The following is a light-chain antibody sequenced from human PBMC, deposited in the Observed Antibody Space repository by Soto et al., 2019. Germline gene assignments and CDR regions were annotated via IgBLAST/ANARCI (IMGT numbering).Light chain of an antibody. J-gene: IGKJ4*01. Sequence: EIVLTQSPAILSLSPGERATLSCRASQSLTTNFLAWYQQKPGQAPRLLIYGPSTRAPGIPDRFSGGGAGTDFTLTIHRLVPEDFAVYFCQQYSNSQFSFGGGTKVEI. CDR2: GPS. V-gene: IGKV3-20*01. CDR3: QQYSNSQFS. CDR1: QSLTTNF.